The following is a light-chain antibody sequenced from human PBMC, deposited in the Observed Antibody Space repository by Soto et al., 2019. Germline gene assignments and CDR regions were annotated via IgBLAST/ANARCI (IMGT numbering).Light chain of an antibody. CDR2: GAS. Sequence: EMVWKQSPGTPALSPGERATLSCRASQSIGSDLAWYQQKPGQPPRLLISGASSRATGIPDRFSGGGSGTDFTLTISSLEPEDFTLYYCQQFVTSAITFGQGTRVDIK. V-gene: IGKV3-20*01. J-gene: IGKJ5*01. CDR3: QQFVTSAIT. CDR1: QSIGSD.